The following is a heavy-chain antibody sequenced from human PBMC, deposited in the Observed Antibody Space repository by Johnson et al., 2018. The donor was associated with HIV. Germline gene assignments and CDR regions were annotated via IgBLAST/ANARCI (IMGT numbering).Heavy chain of an antibody. D-gene: IGHD7-27*01. CDR1: GFTFSSYG. J-gene: IGHJ3*02. CDR2: ISYDGSKV. V-gene: IGHV3-30*03. CDR3: ARDGRWGSRDAFDI. Sequence: QVQLVESGGGVVQPGRSLKLSCAASGFTFSSYGMHWVRQAPGKGMDWVAFISYDGSKVYYADSVKGRFIISRDNSKNTLYLQMNSLRAEDTAVYYCARDGRWGSRDAFDIWGQGTMVTVSS.